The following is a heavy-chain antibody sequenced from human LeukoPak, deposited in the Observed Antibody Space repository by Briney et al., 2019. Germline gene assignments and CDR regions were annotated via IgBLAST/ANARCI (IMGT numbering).Heavy chain of an antibody. CDR3: ARLVDAPRYFDY. D-gene: IGHD2-21*01. Sequence: SETLSLTCTVSGGSFSSNGYYWVWIRRPPGKGLEWIGSIYYSGTTYYNPSLKSRVTISVDTSKNQFSLKLSSVTAADTAVYYCARLVDAPRYFDYWGQGTLVTVSS. CDR1: GGSFSSNGYY. J-gene: IGHJ4*02. V-gene: IGHV4-39*01. CDR2: IYYSGTT.